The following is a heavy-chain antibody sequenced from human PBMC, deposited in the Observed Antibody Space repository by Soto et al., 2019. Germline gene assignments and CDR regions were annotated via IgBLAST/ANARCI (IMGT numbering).Heavy chain of an antibody. CDR1: GFNFSSYG. J-gene: IGHJ3*01. CDR2: TSYDGHNQ. D-gene: IGHD2-21*01. Sequence: PGGSLRLSCAASGFNFSSYGFHWVRQAPGTGLQWVAVTSYDGHNQYYADSVRGRFTISRDNSKNTLYLQMSSLRSEDMAVYYCAKVHCKTKTCYCADAFDLWGQGTMVTVSS. V-gene: IGHV3-30*18. CDR3: AKVHCKTKTCYCADAFDL.